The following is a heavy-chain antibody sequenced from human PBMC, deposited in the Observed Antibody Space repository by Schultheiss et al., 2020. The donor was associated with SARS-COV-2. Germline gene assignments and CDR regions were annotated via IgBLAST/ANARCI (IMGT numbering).Heavy chain of an antibody. CDR3: ARVEPHAFDI. V-gene: IGHV1-69*13. J-gene: IGHJ3*02. Sequence: SVKVSCKASGGTFSSYAISWVRQAPGQGLEWMGGIIPIFGTANYAQKFQGRVTITADESTSTAYMELSRLRSEDTAVYYCARVEPHAFDIWGQGTMVTVSS. CDR2: IIPIFGTA. CDR1: GGTFSSYA.